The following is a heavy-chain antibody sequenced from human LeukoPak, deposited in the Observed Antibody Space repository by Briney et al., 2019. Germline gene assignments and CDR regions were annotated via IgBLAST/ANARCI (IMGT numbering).Heavy chain of an antibody. D-gene: IGHD3-22*01. V-gene: IGHV1-2*06. CDR2: TNPNSGGT. J-gene: IGHJ4*02. Sequence: GASVKVSCKASGYTFTGYYMHWVRQAPGQGLEWMGRTNPNSGGTNYAQKFQGRVTMTRDTSISTAYMELSRLRSDDTAVYYCARGRGPTMIVVVAYFDYWAREPWSPSPQ. CDR3: ARGRGPTMIVVVAYFDY. CDR1: GYTFTGYY.